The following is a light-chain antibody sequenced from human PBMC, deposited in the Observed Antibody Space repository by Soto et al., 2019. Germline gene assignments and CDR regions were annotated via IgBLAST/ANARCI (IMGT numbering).Light chain of an antibody. CDR3: QRCGSSPWT. J-gene: IGKJ1*01. CDR2: DAS. CDR1: QSVSSY. Sequence: EIVLTQSPATLSLSPGERATLSCRASQSVSSYLAWYQQKPGQAPRLLIYDASNRATGIPARFSGSGSGTDFTLTISSLEPEDFAVYYCQRCGSSPWTFGQGTKVDI. V-gene: IGKV3-11*01.